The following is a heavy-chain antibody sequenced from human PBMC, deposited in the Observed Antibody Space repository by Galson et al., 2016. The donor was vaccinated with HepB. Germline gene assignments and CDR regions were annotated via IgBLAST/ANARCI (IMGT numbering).Heavy chain of an antibody. CDR1: GDSVSSINAA. J-gene: IGHJ4*02. CDR3: ARDRASWDAQNTGNYDY. D-gene: IGHD2/OR15-2a*01. Sequence: CAISGDSVSSINAAWNWIRQSPSRGLEWLGRTYYRSKWYYDYAVSVKSRMTINPDTSKNQLSLHLKSVTPEYTAVYYCARDRASWDAQNTGNYDYWCQGTLVTVSS. V-gene: IGHV6-1*01. CDR2: TYYRSKWYY.